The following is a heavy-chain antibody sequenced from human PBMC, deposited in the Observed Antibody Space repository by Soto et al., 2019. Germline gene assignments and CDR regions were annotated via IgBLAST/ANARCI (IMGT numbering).Heavy chain of an antibody. CDR2: IWYDGSNK. D-gene: IGHD1-26*01. CDR1: GFTFSSYG. V-gene: IGHV3-33*01. J-gene: IGHJ5*02. CDR3: AAGGSSNWFDP. Sequence: GGSLRLSCAASGFTFSSYGMHWVRQAPGKGLEWVAVIWYDGSNKYCADSVKGRFTISRDNSKNTLYLQMNSLRAEDTAVYYCAAGGSSNWFDPWGQGTLVTVSS.